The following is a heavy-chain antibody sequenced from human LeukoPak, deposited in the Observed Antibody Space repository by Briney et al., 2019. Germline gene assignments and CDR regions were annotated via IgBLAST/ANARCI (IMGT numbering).Heavy chain of an antibody. CDR1: GYTFTDYY. CDR2: INPNSGGT. D-gene: IGHD2-21*02. J-gene: IGHJ5*02. Sequence: VASVNVSFKASGYTFTDYYMHWVRQAPGQGLEWMGWINPNSGGTNYEQKFQGRVIMTRDTSISTAYMELSRLRFDDTAVYYCARHMTAANNWFDPWGQGTLVTVSS. V-gene: IGHV1-2*02. CDR3: ARHMTAANNWFDP.